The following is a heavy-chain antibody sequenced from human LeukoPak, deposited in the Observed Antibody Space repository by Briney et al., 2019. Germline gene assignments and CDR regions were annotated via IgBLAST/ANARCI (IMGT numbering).Heavy chain of an antibody. V-gene: IGHV3-72*01. J-gene: IGHJ1*01. CDR1: GFTVSDHY. D-gene: IGHD2-15*01. CDR2: IRKKSDSYTT. Sequence: GGSLRLSCVASGFTVSDHYLDWVRQAPGKGLEWVGLIRKKSDSYTTDYAASVKGRFTISRDDSTNSVYLQMSSLKSEDTAVYYCADIGSGGSNTRWGEGTVVNVST. CDR3: ADIGSGGSNTR.